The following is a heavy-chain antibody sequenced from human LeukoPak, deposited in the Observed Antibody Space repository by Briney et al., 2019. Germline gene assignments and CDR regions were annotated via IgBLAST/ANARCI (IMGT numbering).Heavy chain of an antibody. D-gene: IGHD1-26*01. Sequence: SETLSLTCTVSGGSISSSSYYWGWIRQPPGKGLEWIGSIYYSGSTYYNPSLKSRVTISVDTSKNQFSLKLSSVTAADTAVYYCARPSIVGATLDYWGQGTLVTVSS. CDR2: IYYSGST. CDR1: GGSISSSSYY. CDR3: ARPSIVGATLDY. J-gene: IGHJ4*02. V-gene: IGHV4-39*01.